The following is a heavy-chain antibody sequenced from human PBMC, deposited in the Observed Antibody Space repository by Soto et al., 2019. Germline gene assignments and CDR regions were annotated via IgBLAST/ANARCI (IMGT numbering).Heavy chain of an antibody. CDR3: ARDTGYSSSWRYYYYYYGMDV. J-gene: IGHJ6*02. CDR2: IIPIFGTA. CDR1: GGTFSSYA. D-gene: IGHD6-13*01. Sequence: QVQLVQSGAEVKKPGSSVKVSCKASGGTFSSYASSWVRQAPGQGLEWMGGIIPIFGTANYAQKFQGRVTITADESTSTDYMELSSLRSEDTAVYYCARDTGYSSSWRYYYYYYGMDVWGQGTTVTVSS. V-gene: IGHV1-69*01.